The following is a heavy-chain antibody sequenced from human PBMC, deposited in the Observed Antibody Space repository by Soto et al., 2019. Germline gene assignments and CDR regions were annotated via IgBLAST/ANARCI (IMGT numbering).Heavy chain of an antibody. Sequence: PGGSLRLSCAASGFTFSSYSMNWVRQAPGKGLEWVSSISSSSSYIYYADSVKGRFTISRDNAKNSLYLQMNSLRAEDTAVYYCASGPRYDFWSGHYRGMDVWGQGTTVTVSS. CDR3: ASGPRYDFWSGHYRGMDV. J-gene: IGHJ6*02. CDR2: ISSSSSYI. CDR1: GFTFSSYS. V-gene: IGHV3-21*01. D-gene: IGHD3-3*01.